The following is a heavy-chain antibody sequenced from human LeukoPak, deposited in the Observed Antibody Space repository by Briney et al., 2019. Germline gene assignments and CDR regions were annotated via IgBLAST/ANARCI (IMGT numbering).Heavy chain of an antibody. Sequence: SETLSLTCAVYGGSFSGYYWSWIRQPPGKGLEWIGEINHSGSTNYNPSLKSRVTISVDTSKNQFSLKLSSVTAADTAVYYCARGGRIQRGMDVWGKGTTVTVSS. CDR2: INHSGST. CDR1: GGSFSGYY. V-gene: IGHV4-34*01. J-gene: IGHJ6*04. D-gene: IGHD5-18*01. CDR3: ARGGRIQRGMDV.